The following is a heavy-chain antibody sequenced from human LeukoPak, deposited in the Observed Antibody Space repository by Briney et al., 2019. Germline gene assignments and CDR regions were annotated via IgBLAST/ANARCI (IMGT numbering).Heavy chain of an antibody. CDR1: GYSFTSYG. CDR2: ISAYNGNI. D-gene: IGHD4-23*01. Sequence: ASVKVSCKASGYSFTSYGISWVRQAPGQGLEWMGWISAYNGNINYAQKVQGRVTMTSDPSTTTAYLEVGSLRSDDTAVYYCARGSVVTLAFDIWGQGTMVTVSS. V-gene: IGHV1-18*01. J-gene: IGHJ3*02. CDR3: ARGSVVTLAFDI.